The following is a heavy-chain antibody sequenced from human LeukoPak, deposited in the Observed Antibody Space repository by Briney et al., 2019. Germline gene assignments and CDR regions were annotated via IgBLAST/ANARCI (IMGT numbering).Heavy chain of an antibody. D-gene: IGHD2-2*01. CDR1: GGSISSYY. Sequence: PSETLSLTCIVSGGSISSYYWSWIRQPAGKGLEWIGRIYTSGSTNYNPSLKSRVTMSVDTSKNQFSLKLSSVTAADTAVYYCAGQNVPTPHDYWGQGTQVTVSS. V-gene: IGHV4-4*07. J-gene: IGHJ4*02. CDR3: AGQNVPTPHDY. CDR2: IYTSGST.